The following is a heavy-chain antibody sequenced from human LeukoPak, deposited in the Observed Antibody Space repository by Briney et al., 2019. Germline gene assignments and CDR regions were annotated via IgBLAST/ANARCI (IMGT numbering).Heavy chain of an antibody. V-gene: IGHV3-21*01. CDR3: ARGDPDISFAVAGEAFDI. J-gene: IGHJ3*02. Sequence: GGSLRLSCAASGFTFSRYSMNWVRQAPGKGLEGVSSISTSSSYIYYADSLKGRFTISRDNAKNSLYLQMNSLRADDTAVYYCARGDPDISFAVAGEAFDIWGQGTMVTVSS. CDR1: GFTFSRYS. CDR2: ISTSSSYI. D-gene: IGHD6-19*01.